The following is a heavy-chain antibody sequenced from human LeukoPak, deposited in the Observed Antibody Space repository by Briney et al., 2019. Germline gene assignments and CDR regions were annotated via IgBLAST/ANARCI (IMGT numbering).Heavy chain of an antibody. CDR1: GGSISSTGSF. J-gene: IGHJ4*02. D-gene: IGHD2-15*01. CDR2: IYSGGIT. V-gene: IGHV4-39*07. CDR3: WLEKVVAAYFDS. Sequence: SETLSLTCTVSGGSISSTGSFWGWIRQPPGKGLEWIGSIYSGGITYYNPSLKSRVTISEDTSKNQFSLKMTSMTAADTAIYYCWLEKVVAAYFDSWGQGTQVTVSS.